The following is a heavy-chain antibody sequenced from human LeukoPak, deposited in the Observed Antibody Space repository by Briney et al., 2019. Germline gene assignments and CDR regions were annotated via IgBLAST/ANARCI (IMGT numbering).Heavy chain of an antibody. CDR3: AKYRGSGWYFDY. J-gene: IGHJ4*01. CDR1: GFTFSRYD. Sequence: PGGSLRLSCAASGFTFSRYDMSWVPHAPGKGLEWVSTITSSSDSTYYADSVKGRFTISRDNSKNTLYVQMKSLRAEDTPVYNCAKYRGSGWYFDYWGQEPWSPSPQ. CDR2: ITSSSDST. V-gene: IGHV3-23*01. D-gene: IGHD6-19*01.